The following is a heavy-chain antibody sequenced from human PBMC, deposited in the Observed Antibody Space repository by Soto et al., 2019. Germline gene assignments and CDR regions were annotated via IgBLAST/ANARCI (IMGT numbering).Heavy chain of an antibody. D-gene: IGHD3-9*01. CDR2: IYYSGST. CDR1: GGSISSGDYY. J-gene: IGHJ4*02. V-gene: IGHV4-30-4*01. Sequence: PSETLSLTCTVSGGSISSGDYYWSWIRQPPGKGPEWIGYIYYSGSTYYNPSLKSRVTISVDTSKNQFSLKLSSVTAADTAVYYCASVSYFNAFDYWGQGTLVTVSS. CDR3: ASVSYFNAFDY.